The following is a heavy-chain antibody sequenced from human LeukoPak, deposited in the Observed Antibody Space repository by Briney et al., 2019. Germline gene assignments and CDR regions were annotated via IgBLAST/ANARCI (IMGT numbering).Heavy chain of an antibody. Sequence: TSETLSLTCNVSGGSISSSSYYWGWIRQPPGKGLEWIGYIYYSGSTNYNPSLKSRVTISVDTSKNQFSLKLSSVTAADTAVYYCASYTVVTGFSWGQGTLVTVSS. D-gene: IGHD2-21*02. J-gene: IGHJ5*02. V-gene: IGHV4-61*05. CDR1: GGSISSSSYY. CDR2: IYYSGST. CDR3: ASYTVVTGFS.